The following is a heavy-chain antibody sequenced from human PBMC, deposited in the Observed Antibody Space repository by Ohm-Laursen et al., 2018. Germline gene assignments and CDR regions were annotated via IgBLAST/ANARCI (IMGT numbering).Heavy chain of an antibody. CDR2: IYTSGST. Sequence: SDTLSLTWTVSGGSTSSYYWSWIRQPAGKGLEWIGRIYTSGSTYFNPSLQSRVTISVDTSKNQFSLNLSSVTAADTAMYYCARKTDWNHYYFDYWGQGTLVTVSS. J-gene: IGHJ4*02. CDR3: ARKTDWNHYYFDY. CDR1: GGSTSSYY. V-gene: IGHV4-4*07. D-gene: IGHD1-1*01.